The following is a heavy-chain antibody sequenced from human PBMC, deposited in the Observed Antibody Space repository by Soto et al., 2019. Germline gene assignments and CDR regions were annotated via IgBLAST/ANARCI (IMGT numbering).Heavy chain of an antibody. V-gene: IGHV1-8*01. CDR3: ARGREYSTVQIGY. D-gene: IGHD6-6*01. Sequence: ASVKVSGKASGYTFTSYNINWVRQATGQGLEWMGWMNPNSGNTGYAQKFQGRVTMTRNTSIRTAYMELSSLRSEDTAVYYCARGREYSTVQIGYWGQGTLVTVSS. J-gene: IGHJ4*02. CDR2: MNPNSGNT. CDR1: GYTFTSYN.